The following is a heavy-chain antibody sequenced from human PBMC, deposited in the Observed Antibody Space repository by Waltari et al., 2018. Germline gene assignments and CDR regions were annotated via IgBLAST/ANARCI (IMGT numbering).Heavy chain of an antibody. CDR2: ILPIFGTA. J-gene: IGHJ6*02. CDR1: GGTFSSYA. Sequence: QVQLVQSGAEVKKPGSSVKVSCKASGGTFSSYAISWVRQAPGQGLEWMGRILPIFGTANYAQKFQGRVTITADKSTSTAYMELSSLRSEDTAVYYCARDTAARRSRGYGMDVWGQGTTVTVSS. CDR3: ARDTAARRSRGYGMDV. V-gene: IGHV1-69*08. D-gene: IGHD6-6*01.